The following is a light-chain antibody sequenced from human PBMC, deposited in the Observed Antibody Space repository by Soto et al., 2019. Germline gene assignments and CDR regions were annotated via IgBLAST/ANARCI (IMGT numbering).Light chain of an antibody. Sequence: EIVLTQSPGTLSLSPGERATLSCRASQSVSSSYLAWYQQKPGQAPRLLIYGASSRATGIPDRFSGSGSGTDFTLTISRLDPEDFAVYYCQQYGSSPAWTFGQGTKV. CDR3: QQYGSSPAWT. J-gene: IGKJ1*01. CDR2: GAS. V-gene: IGKV3-20*01. CDR1: QSVSSSY.